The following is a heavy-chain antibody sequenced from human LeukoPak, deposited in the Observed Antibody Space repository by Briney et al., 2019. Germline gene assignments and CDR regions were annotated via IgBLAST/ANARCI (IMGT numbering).Heavy chain of an antibody. J-gene: IGHJ4*02. V-gene: IGHV3-30-3*01. Sequence: QPGRALRLSFAAPGFTFSNYAMHWGPQAPGKGLEWVAVISSDGGNQYYADSVKGRFTISRDNSKNTLYLRMSSLRADDTAVYFCAFDGNYEGGQGTLVTVSS. CDR2: ISSDGGNQ. CDR3: AFDGNYE. D-gene: IGHD3-9*01. CDR1: GFTFSNYA.